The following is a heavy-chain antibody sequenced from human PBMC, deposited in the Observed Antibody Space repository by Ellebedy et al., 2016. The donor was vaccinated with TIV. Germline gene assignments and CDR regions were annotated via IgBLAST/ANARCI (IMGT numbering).Heavy chain of an antibody. CDR3: ARDGMVRGFAILSGMDV. CDR1: GFTFKIYA. CDR2: IRDSGGST. J-gene: IGHJ6*02. D-gene: IGHD3-10*01. V-gene: IGHV3-23*01. Sequence: GESLKISXAASGFTFKIYAMSWVRQAPGKGLEWVSSIRDSGGSTYYADSVRGRFTISKDNSKNTVYLQMNRLRLEDTAMYYCARDGMVRGFAILSGMDVWGQGTTVTVSS.